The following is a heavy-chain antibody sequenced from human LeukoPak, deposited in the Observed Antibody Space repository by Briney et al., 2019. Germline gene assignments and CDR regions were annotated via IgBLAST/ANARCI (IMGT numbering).Heavy chain of an antibody. J-gene: IGHJ4*02. D-gene: IGHD3-22*01. CDR2: IRYDGSNK. Sequence: GGSLRLSCAASGFTFSSHGMHWVRQAPGKGLEWVAFIRYDGSNKYYADSVKGRFTISRDNSKNTLYLQMNSLRAEDTAVYYCAKEVGVYYYDSSGYDFDYWGQGTLVTVSS. CDR1: GFTFSSHG. CDR3: AKEVGVYYYDSSGYDFDY. V-gene: IGHV3-30*02.